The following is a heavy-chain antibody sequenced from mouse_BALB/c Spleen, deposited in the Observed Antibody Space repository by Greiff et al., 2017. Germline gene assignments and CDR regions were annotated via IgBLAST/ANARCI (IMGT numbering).Heavy chain of an antibody. CDR3: ARSTTVVAYYAMDY. D-gene: IGHD1-1*01. V-gene: IGHV1-9*01. Sequence: VKLQQSGAELMKPGASVKISCKATGYTFSSYWIEWVKQRPGHGLEWIGEILPGSGSTNYNEKFKGKATFTADTSSNTAYMQLSSLTSEDSAVYYCARSTTVVAYYAMDYWGQGTSVTVSS. J-gene: IGHJ4*01. CDR1: GYTFSSYW. CDR2: ILPGSGST.